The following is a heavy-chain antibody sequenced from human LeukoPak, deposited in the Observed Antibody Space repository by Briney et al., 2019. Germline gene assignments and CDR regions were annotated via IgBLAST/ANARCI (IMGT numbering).Heavy chain of an antibody. CDR3: PRRGCSSTSCYSDAFDI. CDR2: ISGSGGST. V-gene: IGHV3-23*01. D-gene: IGHD2-2*02. J-gene: IGHJ3*02. Sequence: GGSLRLSCAASGFTFSSYAMSWVRQAPGKGLEWVSAISGSGGSTYYADSVKGRFTISRDNSKNTLYLQMNSLRAEDTAVYYCPRRGCSSTSCYSDAFDIWGQGTMVTVSS. CDR1: GFTFSSYA.